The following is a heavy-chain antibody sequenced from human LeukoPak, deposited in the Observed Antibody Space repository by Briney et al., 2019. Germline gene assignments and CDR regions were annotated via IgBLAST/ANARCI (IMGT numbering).Heavy chain of an antibody. CDR1: GFTFGTYW. J-gene: IGHJ4*02. D-gene: IGHD4-17*01. Sequence: PGKSLRLSCAASGFTFGTYWMTWVRQTPGKGLEWVSTIRGNVDTTHYADSVKGRFTISRDNSKNTLYLQMNSLRAEDTAIYYCAKGQELDDGVFDSWGQGALVTVSS. V-gene: IGHV3-23*01. CDR3: AKGQELDDGVFDS. CDR2: IRGNVDTT.